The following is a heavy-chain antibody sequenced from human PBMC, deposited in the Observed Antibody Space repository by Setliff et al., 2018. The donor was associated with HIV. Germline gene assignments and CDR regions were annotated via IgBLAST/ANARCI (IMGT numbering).Heavy chain of an antibody. CDR3: ARATAAWDDAFDI. J-gene: IGHJ3*02. CDR1: GFTFSSYS. V-gene: IGHV3-21*06. CDR2: ISSSSSYI. Sequence: PGGSLRLSCAASGFTFSSYSMNWVRQAPGKGLEWVSSISSSSSYIYYADSVKGRFTISRDNAKNLLYLQMNSLRAEDTAVYYCARATAAWDDAFDIWGQGTMVTVSS. D-gene: IGHD6-13*01.